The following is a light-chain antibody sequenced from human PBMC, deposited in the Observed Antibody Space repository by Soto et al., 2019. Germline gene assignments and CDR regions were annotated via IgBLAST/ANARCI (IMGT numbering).Light chain of an antibody. V-gene: IGKV1-5*01. CDR2: DAS. J-gene: IGKJ1*01. CDR1: QSISSY. Sequence: DIQMTQSPSSLSASVGDRVTITCRASQSISSYLNWYQQKPGKAPKLLIYDASSLESGVPSRFSGSGSGTEFTLTISSLHPDDFATYFCQQYNTFSWTFGQGTKVDIK. CDR3: QQYNTFSWT.